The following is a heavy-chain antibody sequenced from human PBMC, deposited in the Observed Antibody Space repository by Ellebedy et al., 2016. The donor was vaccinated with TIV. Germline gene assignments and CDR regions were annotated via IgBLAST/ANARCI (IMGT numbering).Heavy chain of an antibody. J-gene: IGHJ3*02. CDR3: ARVRLEMRAFDI. CDR2: INSDGSST. V-gene: IGHV3-74*01. Sequence: GESLKISXAASGFTFSSYWMHWVRQAPGKGLVWVSRINSDGSSTSYADSVKGRFTISRDNAKNTLYLQMNSLRAEDTAVYYCARVRLEMRAFDIWGQGTMVTVSS. D-gene: IGHD1-1*01. CDR1: GFTFSSYW.